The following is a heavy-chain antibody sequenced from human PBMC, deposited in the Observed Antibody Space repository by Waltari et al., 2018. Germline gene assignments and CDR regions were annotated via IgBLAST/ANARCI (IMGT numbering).Heavy chain of an antibody. CDR2: ISAYNGNT. J-gene: IGHJ6*02. V-gene: IGHV1-18*01. D-gene: IGHD6-19*01. CDR3: ARASAAVAGPYYYGMDV. CDR1: GYTFTSYG. Sequence: QVQLVQSGAEVKKPGASVKVSCKASGYTFTSYGISWVRQAPGQGLEWMGWISAYNGNTNYAQKRQGRGTMTTDTSTSTAYMELRSLRSDDTAVYYCARASAAVAGPYYYGMDVWGQGTTVTVSS.